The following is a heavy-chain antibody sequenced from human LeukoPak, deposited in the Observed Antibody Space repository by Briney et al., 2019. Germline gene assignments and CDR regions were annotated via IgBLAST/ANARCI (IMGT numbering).Heavy chain of an antibody. CDR3: ARDERGSSWYTHLDY. D-gene: IGHD6-13*01. V-gene: IGHV4-4*07. Sequence: SETLSLTCTVSGGSISSYYWSWIRQPAGKGLEWIGRIYTSGSTNYNPSLKSRVTMSVDTSKNQFSLKLSSVTAADTAVYYCARDERGSSWYTHLDYWGQGTLVTVSS. CDR2: IYTSGST. J-gene: IGHJ4*02. CDR1: GGSISSYY.